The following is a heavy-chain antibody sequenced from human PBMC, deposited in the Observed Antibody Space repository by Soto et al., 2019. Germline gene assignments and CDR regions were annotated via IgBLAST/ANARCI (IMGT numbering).Heavy chain of an antibody. J-gene: IGHJ3*02. V-gene: IGHV3-30*18. Sequence: QVQLVESGGGVVQPGRSLRLSCAASGFTFSSYGIHWVRQTPGKGLEWVAVISYDGSNKHYTDSVKGRFTISRDNSKNTLYLQMNSLRAEDTALYYCAKEGKLHYDFWSGYHHDAFDIWGQGTMVSVSS. CDR2: ISYDGSNK. D-gene: IGHD3-3*01. CDR3: AKEGKLHYDFWSGYHHDAFDI. CDR1: GFTFSSYG.